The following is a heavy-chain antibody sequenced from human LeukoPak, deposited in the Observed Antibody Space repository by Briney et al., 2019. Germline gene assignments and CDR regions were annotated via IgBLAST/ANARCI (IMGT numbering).Heavy chain of an antibody. J-gene: IGHJ4*02. V-gene: IGHV4-4*02. CDR2: IYHSGST. CDR1: GVSISSSNR. CDR3: ARANGEWELLD. D-gene: IGHD1-26*01. Sequence: PSGTLSLTCDVSGVSISSSNRWSWVRQPPGKGLEWIGEIYHSGSTNYNPSLKSRVTISVDTSKNQFSLKLSSVTAADTAVYYCARANGEWELLDWGQGTLVTVSS.